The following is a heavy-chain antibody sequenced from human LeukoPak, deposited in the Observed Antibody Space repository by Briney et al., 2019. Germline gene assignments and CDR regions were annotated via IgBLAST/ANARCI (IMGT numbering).Heavy chain of an antibody. CDR1: GFTVSSNY. Sequence: GGSLRLSCAASGFTVSSNYMSWVRQAPGKGLEWVSVIYSGGSTYYADSVKGRFTISRHNSKNTLYLQMNSLRAEDTAVYYCARDVHGGNSFSSDWYFDLWGRGTLVTVSS. D-gene: IGHD4-23*01. J-gene: IGHJ2*01. V-gene: IGHV3-53*04. CDR3: ARDVHGGNSFSSDWYFDL. CDR2: IYSGGST.